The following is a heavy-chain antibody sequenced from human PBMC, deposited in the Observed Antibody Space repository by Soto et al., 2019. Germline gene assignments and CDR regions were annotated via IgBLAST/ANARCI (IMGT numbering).Heavy chain of an antibody. CDR2: ISYDGSNK. D-gene: IGHD5-12*01. Sequence: GGSLRLSWAASGFTFRSYGMHWVRQAQGKGLEWVAVISYDGSNKYYADSVKGRFTISRDNSKNTLYLQMNSLRAEDKAVYYFAKDITPTYSGYDQVFDYWGQGTLVTVSS. CDR3: AKDITPTYSGYDQVFDY. CDR1: GFTFRSYG. J-gene: IGHJ4*02. V-gene: IGHV3-30*18.